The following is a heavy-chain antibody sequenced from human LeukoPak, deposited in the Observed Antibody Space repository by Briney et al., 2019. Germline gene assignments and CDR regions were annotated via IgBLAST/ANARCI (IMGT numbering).Heavy chain of an antibody. CDR2: IYSGGST. Sequence: GGSLRLSCAASGFTVSSNYMSWVRQAPGKGLEWVSVIYSGGSTYYADSVKGRFTISRDNSKNTLYLQMNSLRAEDTAVYYCARDNPDSSGYYYYYYGMDLWGQGTTVTVSS. D-gene: IGHD3-22*01. V-gene: IGHV3-66*01. J-gene: IGHJ6*02. CDR1: GFTVSSNY. CDR3: ARDNPDSSGYYYYYYGMDL.